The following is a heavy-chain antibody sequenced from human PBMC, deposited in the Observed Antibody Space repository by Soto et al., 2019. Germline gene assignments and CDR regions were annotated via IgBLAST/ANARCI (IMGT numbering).Heavy chain of an antibody. D-gene: IGHD3-10*01. J-gene: IGHJ5*02. CDR2: ISAYNGNT. CDR3: ARDHTGLLWFGELSVWFDP. Sequence: ASVKVSCKASGYTFTSYGISWVRQAPGQVLEWMGWISAYNGNTNYAQKLQGRVTMTTDTSTSTAYMELRSLRSDDTAVYYCARDHTGLLWFGELSVWFDPWGQGTLVTVSS. V-gene: IGHV1-18*01. CDR1: GYTFTSYG.